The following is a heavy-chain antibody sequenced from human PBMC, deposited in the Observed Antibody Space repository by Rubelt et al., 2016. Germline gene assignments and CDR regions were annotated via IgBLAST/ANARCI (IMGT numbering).Heavy chain of an antibody. CDR3: ARANNGLF. V-gene: IGHV3-30*04. J-gene: IGHJ4*02. CDR1: GFTFSHYA. D-gene: IGHD1/OR15-1a*01. Sequence: QVQLVESGGGVVQPGRSLRLSCAASGFTFSHYAMNWVRQAPGKGLEWVAVISFDGSNKYYADSVTGRLPISRDNSKNSLYLPMDSLRAEDTAVYYCARANNGLFWGQVTLVTVSS. CDR2: ISFDGSNK.